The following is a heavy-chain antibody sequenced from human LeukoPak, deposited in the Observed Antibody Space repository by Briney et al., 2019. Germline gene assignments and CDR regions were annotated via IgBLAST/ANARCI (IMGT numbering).Heavy chain of an antibody. Sequence: PGGSLRLSCAASGFTFSSYAMSWVRQAPGQGLEWVSGISGSGGSTYYGDSVKGRFTISRDNSKNTLYLQVSSLKGEDTALYYCAKSRSGWYAFDIWGRGTMVTVSS. CDR3: AKSRSGWYAFDI. D-gene: IGHD6-19*01. CDR1: GFTFSSYA. V-gene: IGHV3-23*01. J-gene: IGHJ3*02. CDR2: ISGSGGST.